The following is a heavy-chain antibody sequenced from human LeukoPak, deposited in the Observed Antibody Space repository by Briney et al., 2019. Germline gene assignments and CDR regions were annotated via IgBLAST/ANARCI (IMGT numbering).Heavy chain of an antibody. CDR2: MYSGGST. CDR1: GFTVSSNY. V-gene: IGHV3-53*04. CDR3: ARCSYDSSGYYQYYFDY. Sequence: GGSLRLSCAASGFTVSSNYMSWVRQAPGKGLEWVSVMYSGGSTYYADSVKGRFTISRHNSKNTLYLQMNSLRAEDTAVYYCARCSYDSSGYYQYYFDYWGQGTLVTVSS. D-gene: IGHD3-22*01. J-gene: IGHJ4*02.